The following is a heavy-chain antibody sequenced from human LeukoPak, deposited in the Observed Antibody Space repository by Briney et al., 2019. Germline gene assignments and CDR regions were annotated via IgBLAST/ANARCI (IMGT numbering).Heavy chain of an antibody. CDR2: IYYSGST. J-gene: IGHJ6*02. Sequence: SETLSLTCTVSGGSISSYYWSWIRQPPGKGLEWIGYIYYSGSTNYNPSPKSRVTISVDTSKNQFSLKLSSVTAADTAVYYCARTPGGWVGGYYYYYGMDVWGQGTTVTVSS. D-gene: IGHD6-19*01. CDR3: ARTPGGWVGGYYYYYGMDV. CDR1: GGSISSYY. V-gene: IGHV4-59*08.